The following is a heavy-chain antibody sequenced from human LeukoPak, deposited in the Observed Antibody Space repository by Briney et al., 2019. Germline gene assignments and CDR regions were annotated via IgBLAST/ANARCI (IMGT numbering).Heavy chain of an antibody. D-gene: IGHD3-10*01. CDR3: ARSGTMARGVINYFDY. Sequence: GGSLRLSCAASGFTFSSYAMHWVRQAPGKGLEYVSPISSNGGSTYYANSVKGRFTISRDNSKNTLYLQMGSLRAEDMAVYYCARSGTMARGVINYFDYWGQGTLVTVSS. CDR2: ISSNGGST. CDR1: GFTFSSYA. J-gene: IGHJ4*02. V-gene: IGHV3-64*01.